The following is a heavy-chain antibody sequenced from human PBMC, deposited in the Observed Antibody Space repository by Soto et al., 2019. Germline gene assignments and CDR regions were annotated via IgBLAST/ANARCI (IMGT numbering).Heavy chain of an antibody. D-gene: IGHD1-1*01. CDR2: IYATGTT. CDR1: GASISGYY. Sequence: SETLSLTCTVSGASISGYYWSWIRKSAGKGLEWIGRIYATGTTDYNPSLKRRVMMSVDTSKKQFALKLRSVTAADTAVYYCVRDGTKTLRDWFDPWGQGISVTVSS. J-gene: IGHJ5*02. V-gene: IGHV4-4*07. CDR3: VRDGTKTLRDWFDP.